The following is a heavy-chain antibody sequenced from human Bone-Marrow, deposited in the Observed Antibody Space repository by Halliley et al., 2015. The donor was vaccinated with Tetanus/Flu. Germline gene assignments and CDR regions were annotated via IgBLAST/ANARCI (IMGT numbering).Heavy chain of an antibody. Sequence: SLRLSCDVSGFTLGSYEMNWVRQAPGKGLEWVSYISSVGNTIYYGDSVKGRFTISRDKAKNSLHLQMNSLKAEDTAIYFCARRPVTLLEAFDIWGQGTMVTVSS. J-gene: IGHJ3*02. D-gene: IGHD4-4*01. V-gene: IGHV3-48*03. CDR1: GFTLGSYE. CDR2: ISSVGNTI. CDR3: ARRPVTLLEAFDI.